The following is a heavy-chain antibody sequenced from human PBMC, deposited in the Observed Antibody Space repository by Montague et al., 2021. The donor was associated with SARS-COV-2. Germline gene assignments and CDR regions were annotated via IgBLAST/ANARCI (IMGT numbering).Heavy chain of an antibody. CDR3: ARHGPNDYYHSRYFDL. CDR2: IFYDGST. V-gene: IGHV4-39*01. Sequence: SETLSLTCIVSCGSISSRTYYWGWIRQPPGKGLEWIGSIFYDGSTYYNPSLKSRVTISVDTSKNQFSLNLSSVTAADTAVYYCARHGPNDYYHSRYFDLWGRGTLVTVSS. CDR1: CGSISSRTYY. D-gene: IGHD3-10*01. J-gene: IGHJ2*01.